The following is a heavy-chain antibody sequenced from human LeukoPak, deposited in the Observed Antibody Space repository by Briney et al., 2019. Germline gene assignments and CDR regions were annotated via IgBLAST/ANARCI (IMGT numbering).Heavy chain of an antibody. CDR3: ARGPGYYGSGSYPSVY. Sequence: PSETLSLTCAVSGGSLSGYYWTWIRQPPGKGLEWIGEINHSGSTNYNPSLKSRVTISVDTSRKQFFLRLSSVTAADTAVYYCARGPGYYGSGSYPSVYWGQGTLVTVSS. V-gene: IGHV4-34*01. J-gene: IGHJ4*02. D-gene: IGHD3-10*01. CDR1: GGSLSGYY. CDR2: INHSGST.